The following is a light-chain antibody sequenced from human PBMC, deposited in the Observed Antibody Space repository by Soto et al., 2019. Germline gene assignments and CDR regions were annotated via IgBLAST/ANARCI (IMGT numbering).Light chain of an antibody. V-gene: IGKV3-11*01. CDR1: QSVSNY. CDR3: QQRSNWPPST. Sequence: IVLTQSPATLSLSPGERATLSCRASQSVSNYLAWYQQKPGQAPRLLIYDASNRATGIPARFSGSGSGTDFTLTISSLYPEDFAVYYCQQRSNWPPSTFGQGTRLEIK. J-gene: IGKJ5*01. CDR2: DAS.